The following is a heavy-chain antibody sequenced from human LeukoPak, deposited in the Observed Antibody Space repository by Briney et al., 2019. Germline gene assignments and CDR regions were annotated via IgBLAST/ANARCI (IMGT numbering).Heavy chain of an antibody. CDR1: DYSISSGYY. J-gene: IGHJ4*02. V-gene: IGHV4-38-2*02. Sequence: SETLSLTCSVSDYSISSGYYWGWIRQPPGKGLECIGNIYHRGSTYYSPSLKSRVTITMDASKNHFSLKLSSVTAADTAVYYCARDVRNYYDSTAYYVFDYWGQGTLVTVSS. CDR2: IYHRGST. D-gene: IGHD3-22*01. CDR3: ARDVRNYYDSTAYYVFDY.